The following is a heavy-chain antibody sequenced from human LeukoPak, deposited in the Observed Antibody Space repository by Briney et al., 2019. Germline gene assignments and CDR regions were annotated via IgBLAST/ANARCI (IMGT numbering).Heavy chain of an antibody. CDR3: ARNYYDGTTYYQDH. CDR1: GFTFSDHY. D-gene: IGHD3-22*01. V-gene: IGHV3-72*01. Sequence: GGSLRLSCAASGFTFSDHYMDWVRQAPGKGLEWVGRSRNKANSYTTEYAASVKGRFIISRDDSTNSLSLQMNSLKSEETAMYYCARNYYDGTTYYQDHWGQGTLVTVSS. J-gene: IGHJ4*01. CDR2: SRNKANSYTT.